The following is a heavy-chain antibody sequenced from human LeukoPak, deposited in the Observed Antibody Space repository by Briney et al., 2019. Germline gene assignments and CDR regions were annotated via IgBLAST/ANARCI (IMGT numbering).Heavy chain of an antibody. Sequence: PGGSLRLPCAVSGFTFSDHDMYWVRQAPGKGLEWVGRSRNRAKSYTTDYAASVKGRFTISRDDSKSTLYLQMNSLETEDTAVYYCSRDATGDPWGHGTLVSVSS. CDR2: SRNRAKSYTT. J-gene: IGHJ5*02. V-gene: IGHV3-72*01. CDR3: SRDATGDP. CDR1: GFTFSDHD.